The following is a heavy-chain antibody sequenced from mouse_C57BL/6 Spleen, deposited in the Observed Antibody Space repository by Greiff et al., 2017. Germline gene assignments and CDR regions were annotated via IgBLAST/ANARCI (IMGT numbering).Heavy chain of an antibody. CDR1: GYTFTSSD. Sequence: VQLQQSGPELVKPGASVKLSCKASGYTFTSSDINWVKQRPGQGLEWIGWIYPRDGSTKYNEKFKGKATMTVDTASSTAYMELHSLTSEDAAVYYCARRFAYWGQGTLVTVSA. CDR2: IYPRDGST. CDR3: ARRFAY. J-gene: IGHJ3*01. V-gene: IGHV1-85*01.